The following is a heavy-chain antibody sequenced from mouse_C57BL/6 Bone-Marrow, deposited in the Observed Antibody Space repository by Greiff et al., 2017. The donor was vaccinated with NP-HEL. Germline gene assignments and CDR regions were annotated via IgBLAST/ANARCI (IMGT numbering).Heavy chain of an antibody. Sequence: QVQLQQPGAELVKPGASVKLSCTASGYTFTSYWMHWVQQRPGRGLEWLGRIDPNSGGNKYNEKFKSKATMTVDKPSSTAYMQISSLTSEDSAVYYCARNLLILYYYAMDYWGQGTSVTVSS. CDR3: ARNLLILYYYAMDY. D-gene: IGHD2-1*01. CDR2: IDPNSGGN. CDR1: GYTFTSYW. J-gene: IGHJ4*01. V-gene: IGHV1-72*01.